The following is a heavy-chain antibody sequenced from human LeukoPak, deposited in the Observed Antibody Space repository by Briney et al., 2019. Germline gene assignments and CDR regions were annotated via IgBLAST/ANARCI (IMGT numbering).Heavy chain of an antibody. CDR3: ARHPKGYFSRFDP. CDR2: IYYSGSA. Sequence: PSDTLSLTCAVSGASISSYDWSWIRRPPGKGLEWIGYIYYSGSANYNPSLKSRVTISVDTSKNQFSLNLSSVTAADTAVYYCARHPKGYFSRFDPWGQGTLVTVSS. V-gene: IGHV4-59*08. CDR1: GASISSYD. J-gene: IGHJ5*02. D-gene: IGHD2-15*01.